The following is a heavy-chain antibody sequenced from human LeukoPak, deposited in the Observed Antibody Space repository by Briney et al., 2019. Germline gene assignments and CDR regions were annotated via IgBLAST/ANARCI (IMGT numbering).Heavy chain of an antibody. V-gene: IGHV3-23*01. CDR3: AKGHDTRTATLDY. CDR2: ISGTDTTT. J-gene: IGHJ4*02. Sequence: GGSLRLSCAASGFTFSTYAMNWVHQAPGMGLEWVSAISGTDTTTYYADSVKGRFTISRDNSKNTLYLQMNSLRADDTAVYYCAKGHDTRTATLDYWGQGTLVTVSS. D-gene: IGHD1-1*01. CDR1: GFTFSTYA.